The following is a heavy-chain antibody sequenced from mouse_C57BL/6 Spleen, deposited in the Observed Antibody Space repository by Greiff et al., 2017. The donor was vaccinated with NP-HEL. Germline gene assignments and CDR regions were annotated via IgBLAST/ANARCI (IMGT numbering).Heavy chain of an antibody. CDR1: GYTFTDYY. D-gene: IGHD2-4*01. J-gene: IGHJ3*01. CDR3: AREAYDYPFAY. CDR2: IYPGSGNT. Sequence: QVQLQQSGAELVRPGASVKLSCKASGYTFTDYYINWVKQRPGQGLEWIARIYPGSGNTYYNEKFKGKATLTAEKSSSTAYMQLSSLTSEDSAVYFCAREAYDYPFAYWGQGTLVTVSA. V-gene: IGHV1-76*01.